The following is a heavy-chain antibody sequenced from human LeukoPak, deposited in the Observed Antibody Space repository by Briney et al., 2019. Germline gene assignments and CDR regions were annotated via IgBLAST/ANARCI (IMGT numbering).Heavy chain of an antibody. CDR2: ISAYNGNT. CDR1: GYTFTNYI. CDR3: ARGGNYFRFDP. J-gene: IGHJ5*02. V-gene: IGHV1-18*01. D-gene: IGHD1-26*01. Sequence: ASVKVSCKASGYTFTNYIISWVRQAPGQGLEWMGWISAYNGNTNYAQKLQGRVSMTTDTSTATAYMELRSLRSDDTAVYYCARGGNYFRFDPWGQGTLVTVSS.